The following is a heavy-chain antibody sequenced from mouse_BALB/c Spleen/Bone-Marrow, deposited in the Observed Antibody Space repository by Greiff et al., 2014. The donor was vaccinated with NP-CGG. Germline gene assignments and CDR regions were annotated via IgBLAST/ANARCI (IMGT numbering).Heavy chain of an antibody. V-gene: IGHV1-80*01. CDR1: GYAFSSYW. Sequence: VQLQQSGAELVRPGSSVKISCKASGYAFSSYWMKWVKQRPGQGLEWIGQIYPGDGDTNYNGKFKGKATLTADKSSSTAYMQLSSLTSEDPAVYFCARVRNWADYWGQGTTLTVSS. J-gene: IGHJ2*01. CDR2: IYPGDGDT. CDR3: ARVRNWADY. D-gene: IGHD4-1*01.